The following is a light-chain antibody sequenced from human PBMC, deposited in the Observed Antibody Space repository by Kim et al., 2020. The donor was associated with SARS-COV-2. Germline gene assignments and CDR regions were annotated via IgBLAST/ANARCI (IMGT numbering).Light chain of an antibody. J-gene: IGLJ3*02. CDR1: HSNIGSNY. V-gene: IGLV1-51*01. CDR2: DNN. CDR3: GTWDDGLSDYWV. Sequence: VTISCSGSHSNIGSNYVSWYRQLPGTAPKIVIYDNNKRPSGIPDRFSGSKSGTSATLVITGLQTGDEADYYCGTWDDGLSDYWVFGGGTQLTVL.